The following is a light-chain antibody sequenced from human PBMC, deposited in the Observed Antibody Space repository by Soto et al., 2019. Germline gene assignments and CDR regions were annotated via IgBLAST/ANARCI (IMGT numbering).Light chain of an antibody. CDR1: QDVASS. J-gene: IGKJ1*01. CDR2: GAS. CDR3: EQYHSSSWT. Sequence: EIVLTQSPGTLPLSPGERATLSFRASQDVASSLAWYQQKPGQGPRLLIYGASTRATGVPDRVSGSGSGTEFTLTISRLEPEDFAVYYCEQYHSSSWTFGQGTKVDIK. V-gene: IGKV3-20*01.